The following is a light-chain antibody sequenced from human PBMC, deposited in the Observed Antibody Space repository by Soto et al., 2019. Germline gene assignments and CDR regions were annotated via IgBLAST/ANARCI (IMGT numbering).Light chain of an antibody. J-gene: IGKJ3*01. CDR2: SAS. V-gene: IGKV3-15*01. Sequence: EIVMTQSPVTLSVSPGERATPYGTASKSVNNNVAWYEQKHGHTHRILIYSASIGATGTPARSSGSGSGSDFTLTLSSLQSEDFAVYYCQKYYTWPLTFSPGPTGDIK. CDR3: QKYYTWPLT. CDR1: KSVNNN.